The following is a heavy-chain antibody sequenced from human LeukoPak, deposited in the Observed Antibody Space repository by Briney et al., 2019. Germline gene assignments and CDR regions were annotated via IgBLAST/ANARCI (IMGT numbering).Heavy chain of an antibody. V-gene: IGHV3-7*01. Sequence: GGSLRLSCAASGFTFRNYWMSWVRQAPGKGLEWVANIKEDGSEKKYVDSVKGRFTVSRDNVKNALFMQMNSLKVEDTAVYYCVRDYVWESHRQFDYWGQGTMVTVSS. D-gene: IGHD3-16*01. CDR2: IKEDGSEK. CDR1: GFTFRNYW. CDR3: VRDYVWESHRQFDY. J-gene: IGHJ4*02.